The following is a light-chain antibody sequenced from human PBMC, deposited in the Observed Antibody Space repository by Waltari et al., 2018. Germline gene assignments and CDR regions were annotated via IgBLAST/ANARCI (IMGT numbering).Light chain of an antibody. Sequence: AIRMTQSPSSLSASTGDRVTITCRASQAISSYLAWYPQKPGKAPKFLIYATSTLQSGVPSRFSGSGFGTDFTLTINCLQSEDFATYYCQQYYNYPWTFGQGTKVEIK. CDR3: QQYYNYPWT. CDR1: QAISSY. J-gene: IGKJ1*01. V-gene: IGKV1-8*01. CDR2: ATS.